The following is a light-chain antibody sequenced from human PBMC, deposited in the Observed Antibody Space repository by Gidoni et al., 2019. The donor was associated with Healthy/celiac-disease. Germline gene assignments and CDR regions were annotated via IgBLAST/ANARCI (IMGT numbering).Light chain of an antibody. CDR3: QQSYSTPQT. CDR1: QSISSY. CDR2: AAS. J-gene: IGKJ1*01. Sequence: DIQMTQSPSSLSASVGDRVTITCRASQSISSYFNWYQQKPGKAPKLLIYAASSLQSGVPSRFSGSGSGTDFTLTISILQPEDFATYYCQQSYSTPQTFGQXTKVEIK. V-gene: IGKV1-39*01.